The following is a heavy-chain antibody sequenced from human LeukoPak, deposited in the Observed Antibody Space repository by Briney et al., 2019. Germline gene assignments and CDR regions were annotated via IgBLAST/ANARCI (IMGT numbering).Heavy chain of an antibody. Sequence: GGSLRLSCAASGLTFSSYSMNWVRQAPGKGLEWVSFISGSSSSIYYADSVKGRFTISRDNAKNSLCLQMNSLRDEDTAVYYCARGRHSGYWLIEIWGQGTVVTVSS. V-gene: IGHV3-48*02. CDR2: ISGSSSSI. D-gene: IGHD6-25*01. CDR1: GLTFSSYS. CDR3: ARGRHSGYWLIEI. J-gene: IGHJ4*01.